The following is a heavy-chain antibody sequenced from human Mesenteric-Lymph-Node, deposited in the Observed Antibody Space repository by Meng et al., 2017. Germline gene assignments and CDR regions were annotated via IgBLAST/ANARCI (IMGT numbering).Heavy chain of an antibody. CDR2: INWNGGST. D-gene: IGHD4-17*01. V-gene: IGHV3-20*04. Sequence: GESLKISCAASGFTFDDYGMSWVRQAPGKGLEWVSGINWNGGSTGYADSVKGRFTISRDNAKNSLYLQMNSLRAEDTALYYCARVYDYGDYVPDDYWGQGTLVTVSS. J-gene: IGHJ4*02. CDR3: ARVYDYGDYVPDDY. CDR1: GFTFDDYG.